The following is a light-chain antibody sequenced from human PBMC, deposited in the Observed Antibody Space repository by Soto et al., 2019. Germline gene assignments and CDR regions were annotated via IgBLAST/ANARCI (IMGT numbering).Light chain of an antibody. V-gene: IGLV2-11*01. Sequence: QSALTQPRSVSGSPGQSVTISCTGTSSDVGGYNFVSWYQQHPGKAPKLMISDVSKRPSGVPDRFSGSKSGNTASLTISGLQAEDEADYYCCSYAGSYTLVFGEGTKLTVL. CDR3: CSYAGSYTLV. CDR2: DVS. J-gene: IGLJ2*01. CDR1: SSDVGGYNF.